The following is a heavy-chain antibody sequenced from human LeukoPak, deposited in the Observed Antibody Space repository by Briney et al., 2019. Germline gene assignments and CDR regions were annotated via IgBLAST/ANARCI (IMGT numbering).Heavy chain of an antibody. Sequence: SETLSLTCTVSGGSISSGGYYWSWIRQHPGKGLEWIGYIYYSGSTYYNPSLKSRVTISVDTSKNQFSLKLSSVTAADTAVYYCARSGPYYYGSGSYGWFDPWGQGTLVTVSS. D-gene: IGHD3-10*01. J-gene: IGHJ5*02. CDR1: GGSISSGGYY. V-gene: IGHV4-31*03. CDR2: IYYSGST. CDR3: ARSGPYYYGSGSYGWFDP.